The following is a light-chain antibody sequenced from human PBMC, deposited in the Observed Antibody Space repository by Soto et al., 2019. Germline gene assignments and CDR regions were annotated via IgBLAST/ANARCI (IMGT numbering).Light chain of an antibody. CDR2: DTS. J-gene: IGKJ2*01. CDR3: QHYGRSPYT. V-gene: IGKV3-20*01. Sequence: EIVLTQSPGTLSLSPGERATLSCRASQSISNKYLAWYQQKPGQAPRLLIYDTSSRATGIPDRFSGSGSGTDFTLTISRLEPEDFAVYYCQHYGRSPYTFGQGTKLEMK. CDR1: QSISNKY.